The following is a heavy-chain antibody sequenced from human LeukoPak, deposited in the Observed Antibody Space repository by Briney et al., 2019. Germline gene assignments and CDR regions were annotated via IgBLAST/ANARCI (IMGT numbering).Heavy chain of an antibody. J-gene: IGHJ3*02. CDR3: ARAISSSGAFDI. CDR2: ISSSSSYI. V-gene: IGHV3-21*01. D-gene: IGHD6-13*01. CDR1: GFTFSSYA. Sequence: TGGSLRLSCAASGFTFSSYAMHWVRQAPGKGLEWVSSISSSSSYIYYADSVKGRFTISRDNAKNSLYLQMNSLRAEDTAVYYCARAISSSGAFDIWGQGTMVTVSS.